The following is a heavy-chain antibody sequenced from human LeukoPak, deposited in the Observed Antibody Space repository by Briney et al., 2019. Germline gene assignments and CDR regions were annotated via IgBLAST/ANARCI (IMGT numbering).Heavy chain of an antibody. Sequence: GGSLRLSCAASGCTFSNYDMRCVRQAPGKGLEWVSGINWSGEKTSYADSVKGRFTISRDNSRNTLYLQTNSLRAEDTAIYYCAHVGSCTAGTCVPGGYWGQGALVTVSS. J-gene: IGHJ4*02. V-gene: IGHV3-23*01. CDR3: AHVGSCTAGTCVPGGY. CDR1: GCTFSNYD. CDR2: INWSGEKT. D-gene: IGHD1-1*01.